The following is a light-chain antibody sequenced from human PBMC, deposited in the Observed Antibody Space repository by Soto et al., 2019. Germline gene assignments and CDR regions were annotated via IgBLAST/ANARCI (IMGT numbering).Light chain of an antibody. CDR1: RSNIGENY. CDR2: DNV. Sequence: QSVLTQPPSVSAAPGQKVTISCSGSRSNIGENYVSWYQQFPGAAPQLVIYDNVKRSPGIPDRFSGSKSGTSATLGITGLQTGDEADYYCGTWDNSLNGPNWVFGGGTQLTVL. CDR3: GTWDNSLNGPNWV. J-gene: IGLJ3*02. V-gene: IGLV1-51*01.